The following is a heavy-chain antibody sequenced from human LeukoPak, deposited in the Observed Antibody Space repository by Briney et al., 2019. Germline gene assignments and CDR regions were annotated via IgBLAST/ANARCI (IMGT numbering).Heavy chain of an antibody. V-gene: IGHV1-2*02. CDR3: ARSRNTVTTPFDY. J-gene: IGHJ4*02. Sequence: ASVKVSCKASRYTFTDYYIHWVRQAPGQGLEWMGWINPNSGGTNYAQKFQGRVTMTRDTSISTAYMELSRLRSDDTAVYYCARSRNTVTTPFDYWGQGTLVTVSS. CDR1: RYTFTDYY. CDR2: INPNSGGT. D-gene: IGHD4-17*01.